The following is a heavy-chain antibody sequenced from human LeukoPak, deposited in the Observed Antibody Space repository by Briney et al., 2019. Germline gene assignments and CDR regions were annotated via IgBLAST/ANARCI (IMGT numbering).Heavy chain of an antibody. CDR3: AKAPEDSNAWFLIET. CDR1: RFIFSSYG. D-gene: IGHD2-21*01. CDR2: VSSDGSRK. V-gene: IGHV3-30*18. Sequence: GGSLRLSCAASRFIFSSYGMHWVRQAPGRGLEWVAGVSSDGSRKYYADSMKGRFTVSRDNSKNTLYLQINSLRTEDTAVYYCAKAPEDSNAWFLIETWGQGTLVTASS. J-gene: IGHJ5*02.